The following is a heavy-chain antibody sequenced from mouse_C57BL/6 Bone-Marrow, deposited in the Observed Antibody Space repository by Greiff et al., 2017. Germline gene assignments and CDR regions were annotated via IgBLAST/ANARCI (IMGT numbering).Heavy chain of an antibody. Sequence: DVKLQESGPGLVKPSQSLSLTCSVTGYSITSGYYWNWIRQFPGNKLEWMGYISYDGSNNYNPSLKNRISITRDTSKNQVFLKLNSVTTEDTATYYCARGPAQATWFAYWGQGTLVTVSA. D-gene: IGHD3-2*02. J-gene: IGHJ3*01. V-gene: IGHV3-6*01. CDR1: GYSITSGYY. CDR3: ARGPAQATWFAY. CDR2: ISYDGSN.